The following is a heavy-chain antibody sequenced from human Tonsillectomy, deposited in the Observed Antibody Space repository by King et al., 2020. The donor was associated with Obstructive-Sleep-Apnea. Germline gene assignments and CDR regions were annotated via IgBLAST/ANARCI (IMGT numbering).Heavy chain of an antibody. D-gene: IGHD2-8*01. CDR1: GYTFTGFY. V-gene: IGHV1-2*02. Sequence: VQLVESGAEVKKPGASVKVSCKTFGYTFTGFYIHWVRKAPGQGLEWMGWINPDSGGTDYAQKFQGRVTMTRDTSISTVYMELSRLPSDDTAVYYCARGSELMNYWGQGTLVTVSS. CDR2: INPDSGGT. CDR3: ARGSELMNY. J-gene: IGHJ4*02.